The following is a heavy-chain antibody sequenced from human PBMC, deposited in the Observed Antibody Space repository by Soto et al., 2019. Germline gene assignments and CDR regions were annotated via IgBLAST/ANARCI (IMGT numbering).Heavy chain of an antibody. CDR2: INAGNGNT. CDR1: GYTFTSYA. D-gene: IGHD3-3*01. CDR3: ARWIFGVVRPCGMDV. V-gene: IGHV1-3*01. Sequence: GASVNVSCKASGYTFTSYAMHWVRQAPGQRLEWMGWINAGNGNTKYSQKFQGRVTITGDTSASTAYMELSSLRSEDTAVYYCARWIFGVVRPCGMDVWGQGTTVTVSS. J-gene: IGHJ6*02.